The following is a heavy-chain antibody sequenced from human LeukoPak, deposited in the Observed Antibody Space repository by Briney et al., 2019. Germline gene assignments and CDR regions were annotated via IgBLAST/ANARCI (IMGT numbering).Heavy chain of an antibody. V-gene: IGHV4-4*07. Sequence: SETLSLTCTVSGGSINSYYWSWIRQPAGKGLEWIGRIYSSGSTNYNPSLKSRVTMSVDTSKNQFSLKLSSVTAADTAVYYCARDRGGVVLVPPALRGFDPWGQGTLVTVSS. CDR3: ARDRGGVVLVPPALRGFDP. J-gene: IGHJ5*02. D-gene: IGHD2-2*01. CDR1: GGSINSYY. CDR2: IYSSGST.